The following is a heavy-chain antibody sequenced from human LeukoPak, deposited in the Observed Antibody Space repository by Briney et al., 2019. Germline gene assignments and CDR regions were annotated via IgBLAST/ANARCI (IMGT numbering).Heavy chain of an antibody. CDR3: ARPHSISGDDAFDI. D-gene: IGHD3-3*01. CDR1: GFTFSRYW. CDR2: IKQDGSEK. V-gene: IGHV3-7*01. Sequence: GGSLRLSCAASGFTFSRYWMTWVRQAPGEGLEWVANIKQDGSEKYYVGSVMGRFTISRDNAKNSLFLQMNSPRAEDTAVYYCARPHSISGDDAFDIWGHGTMVSVSS. J-gene: IGHJ3*02.